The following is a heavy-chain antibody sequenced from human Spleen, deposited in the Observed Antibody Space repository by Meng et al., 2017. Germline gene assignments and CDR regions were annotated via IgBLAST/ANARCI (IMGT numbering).Heavy chain of an antibody. V-gene: IGHV4-34*01. J-gene: IGHJ4*02. D-gene: IGHD2-15*01. CDR2: INHSGST. CDR3: ARGLVAARGPNLDY. Sequence: QQRGTPGCLTPSGPLSLTCTGYGGFFSVYTWHWLPQPTGKGMEWIGEINHSGSTNYNPSLKSRVTISVDTSKNQFSLKLSSVTAADTAVYYCARGLVAARGPNLDYWGQGTLVTVSS. CDR1: GGFFSVYT.